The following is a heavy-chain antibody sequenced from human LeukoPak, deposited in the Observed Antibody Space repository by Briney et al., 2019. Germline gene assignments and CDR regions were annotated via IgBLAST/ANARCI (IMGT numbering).Heavy chain of an antibody. CDR3: ARAGWYCSGGSCLVDWFDP. CDR1: GYTFTGYY. CDR2: INPNSGGT. J-gene: IGHJ5*02. V-gene: IGHV1-2*02. Sequence: ASVKVSCKASGYTFTGYYIHWVRQAPGQGLEWMGWINPNSGGTNYAQKFQGRVTMTRDTSISTAYMELSRLRSDDTAVYYCARAGWYCSGGSCLVDWFDPWGQGTLVTVSS. D-gene: IGHD2-15*01.